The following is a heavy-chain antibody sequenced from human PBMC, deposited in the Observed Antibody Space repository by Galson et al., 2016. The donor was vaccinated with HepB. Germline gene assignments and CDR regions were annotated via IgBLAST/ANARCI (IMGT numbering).Heavy chain of an antibody. CDR3: ARKNADYKYAMDV. V-gene: IGHV1-8*01. CDR1: GYTLTNHD. J-gene: IGHJ6*04. D-gene: IGHD2/OR15-2a*01. CDR2: VNPNSGNT. Sequence: SVKVSCKASGYTLTNHDLWWVRQAPGQGLEWMGWVNPNSGNTGSAGKFRGRLSMTRDTSISTAYMELSSLTSEDTAMYYCARKNADYKYAMDVWGEGTMVIVSS.